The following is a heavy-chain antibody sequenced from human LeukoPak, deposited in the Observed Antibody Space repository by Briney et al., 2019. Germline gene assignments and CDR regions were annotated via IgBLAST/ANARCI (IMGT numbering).Heavy chain of an antibody. J-gene: IGHJ4*02. CDR1: GFTFSSYA. D-gene: IGHD6-13*01. CDR2: ISYDGSNK. CDR3: ARDKENPYSSSYIDY. V-gene: IGHV3-30-3*01. Sequence: GRSLRLSCAAFGFTFSSYAMHWVRQAPGKGLEWVAVISYDGSNKYYADSVKGRFTISRDNSKNTLYLQMNSLRAEDTAVYYCARDKENPYSSSYIDYWGQGTLVTVSS.